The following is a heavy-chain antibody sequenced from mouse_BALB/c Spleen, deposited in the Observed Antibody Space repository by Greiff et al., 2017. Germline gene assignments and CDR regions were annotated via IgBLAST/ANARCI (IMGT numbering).Heavy chain of an antibody. J-gene: IGHJ1*01. Sequence: VQLQQSGAELVKPGASVKLSCKASGYTFTSYYMYWVKQRPGQGLEWIGEINPSNGGTNFNEKFKSKATLTVDKSSSTAYMQLSSLTSEDSAVYYCTRYYSWYFDGWGAGTTVTVAA. CDR3: TRYYSWYFDG. D-gene: IGHD2-12*01. CDR2: INPSNGGT. V-gene: IGHV1S81*02. CDR1: GYTFTSYY.